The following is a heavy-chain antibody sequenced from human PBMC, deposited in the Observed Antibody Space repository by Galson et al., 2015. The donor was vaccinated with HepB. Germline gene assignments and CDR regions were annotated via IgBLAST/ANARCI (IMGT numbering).Heavy chain of an antibody. D-gene: IGHD1-14*01. CDR1: GFSLNTGKVR. CDR2: IDWDDDK. Sequence: PALVKPTQTLTLTCTFSGFSLNTGKVRVSWIRQSPGKALEWLARIDWDDDKYYSPSLNTRLTISKDTSKTQVVLTMTNMDPVDTATYYRARSLYDRKVLDYWGQGTLVTVSS. CDR3: ARSLYDRKVLDY. J-gene: IGHJ4*02. V-gene: IGHV2-70*04.